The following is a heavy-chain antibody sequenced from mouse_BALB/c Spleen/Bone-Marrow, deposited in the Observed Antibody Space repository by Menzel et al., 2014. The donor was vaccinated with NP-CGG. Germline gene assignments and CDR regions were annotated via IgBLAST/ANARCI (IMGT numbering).Heavy chain of an antibody. J-gene: IGHJ2*01. CDR2: INPSTGYT. CDR1: GYTFTDYW. D-gene: IGHD2-3*01. Sequence: VQVVESGAELAKPGASVKMSCKASGYTFTDYWMHWVKQRPGQGLEWLGYINPSTGYTEYNQKFKDKATLTADKSSSTAYMQLNSLTSEDSAVYYCARFYDGYYPPLDYWGQGTTLTVSS. V-gene: IGHV1-7*01. CDR3: ARFYDGYYPPLDY.